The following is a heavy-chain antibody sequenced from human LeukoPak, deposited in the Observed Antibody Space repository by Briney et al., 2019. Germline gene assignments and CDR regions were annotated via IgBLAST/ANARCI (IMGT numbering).Heavy chain of an antibody. D-gene: IGHD1-26*01. V-gene: IGHV3-23*01. CDR2: ISAGGGRAGRGTT. CDR3: AVPQWELLH. CDR1: GFTFSIYT. Sequence: GGSLRLSCAASGFTFSIYTMSWVRQAPGEGLEWVSAISAGGGRAGRGTTYYADSVKGRFTISRDNSKNILYLQMNSLRADDTAVYFCAVPQWELLHWGQGTLVTVSS. J-gene: IGHJ4*02.